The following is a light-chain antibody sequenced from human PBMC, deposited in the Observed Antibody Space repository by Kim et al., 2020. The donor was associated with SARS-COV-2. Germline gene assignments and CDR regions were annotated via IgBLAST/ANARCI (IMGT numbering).Light chain of an antibody. CDR1: VLAKRY. V-gene: IGLV3-27*01. J-gene: IGLJ3*02. CDR3: YSAADNNWV. CDR2: KDN. Sequence: SYELTQPSSVSVSPGQTARITCSGDVLAKRYVRWFQQKPGQAPVLVIYKDNTRPSGIPERFSGSSSGTTVTLTISGAQVEDEADYYCYSAADNNWVFGGGTQLTVL.